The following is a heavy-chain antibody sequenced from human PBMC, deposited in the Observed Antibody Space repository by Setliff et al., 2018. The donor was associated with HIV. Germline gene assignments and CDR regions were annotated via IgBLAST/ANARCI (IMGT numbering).Heavy chain of an antibody. V-gene: IGHV3-48*01. CDR3: ARTNKNYYYDTSDYFAGYYFDS. J-gene: IGHJ4*02. CDR2: ISSVSGSTI. CDR1: GFTFSRYS. D-gene: IGHD3-22*01. Sequence: PGGSLRLSCAASGFTFSRYSMNWVRQAPGKGLEWVSYISSVSGSTIYYADSVKGRFTISRDNAKNSMFLQMKSLRAEDTAVYYCARTNKNYYYDTSDYFAGYYFDSWGQGTLVTVSS.